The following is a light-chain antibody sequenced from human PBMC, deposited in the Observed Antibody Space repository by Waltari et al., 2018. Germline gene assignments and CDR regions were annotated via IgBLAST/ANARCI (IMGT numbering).Light chain of an antibody. V-gene: IGLV3-19*01. CDR1: SLTMFY. J-gene: IGLJ3*02. Sequence: SELTQDPVVSVTVGQTVKITCQGESLTMFYPSWYQQKPGQAPLLVFYGKKNRPSGIPDRFSGSASGNTASLTISGAQAEDEGDYYCASRDNSPHQVLFGGGTRLTVL. CDR2: GKK. CDR3: ASRDNSPHQVL.